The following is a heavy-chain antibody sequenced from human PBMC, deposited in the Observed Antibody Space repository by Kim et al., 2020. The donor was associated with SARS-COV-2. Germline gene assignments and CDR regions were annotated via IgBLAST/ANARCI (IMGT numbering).Heavy chain of an antibody. D-gene: IGHD1-1*01. CDR2: IYPSDSDI. V-gene: IGHV5-51*01. Sequence: GESLKISCKASGYSFTNHWIVWVRQLPGKGPEWMGVIYPSDSDIRYSPSFEGQVTISADIFINTAYLQWSSLKSSDTAIYFCGRTRATGFLPPVIDNWGQGTLVSVSS. J-gene: IGHJ4*02. CDR1: GYSFTNHW. CDR3: GRTRATGFLPPVIDN.